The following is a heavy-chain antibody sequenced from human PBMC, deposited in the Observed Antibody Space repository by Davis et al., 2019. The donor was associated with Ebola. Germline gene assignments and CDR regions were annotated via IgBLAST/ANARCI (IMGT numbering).Heavy chain of an antibody. CDR2: ISGSGGST. V-gene: IGHV3-23*01. CDR1: GFTFSSYA. J-gene: IGHJ4*02. CDR3: AKDDGQWLDNFVY. D-gene: IGHD6-19*01. Sequence: PGGSLRLSCAASGFTFSSYAMSWVRQAPGKGLEWVSTISGSGGSTYNADSVKGRFTISRDNSKNTLFLQMNSLRAEDTAVYYCAKDDGQWLDNFVYWGQGTLVTVSS.